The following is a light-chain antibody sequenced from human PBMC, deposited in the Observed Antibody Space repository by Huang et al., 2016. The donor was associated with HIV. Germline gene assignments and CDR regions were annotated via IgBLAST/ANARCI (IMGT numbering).Light chain of an antibody. CDR3: QQYFDTIVT. CDR1: QGISDS. CDR2: AAS. J-gene: IGKJ4*01. V-gene: IGKV1-NL1*01. Sequence: DIQMTQSPSSLSASVGDRVTITCRSSQGISDSLVWYQQKPGRPPKLLLYAASPLESGVPSRFSGSGSGTDHTLTISGLQPEDLATYYCQQYFDTIVTFGGGTKVEIK.